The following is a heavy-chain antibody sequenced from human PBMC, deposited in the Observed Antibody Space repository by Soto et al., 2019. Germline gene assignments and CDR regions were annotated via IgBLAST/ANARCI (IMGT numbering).Heavy chain of an antibody. CDR1: GGTFSSYA. Sequence: QVQLVQSGAEVKKPGSSVKVSCKASGGTFSSYAISWVRQAPGQGLEWMGGIIPIFATAHYAQKCQGRVTITADKSTSTAYVELSSLRSEDTAVYYCARFRWELRDHAFDIWGQGAMVTVSS. V-gene: IGHV1-69*06. CDR3: ARFRWELRDHAFDI. J-gene: IGHJ3*02. CDR2: IIPIFATA. D-gene: IGHD2-15*01.